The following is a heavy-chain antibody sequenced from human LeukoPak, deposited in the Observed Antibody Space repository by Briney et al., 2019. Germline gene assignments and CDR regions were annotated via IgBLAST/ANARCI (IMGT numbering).Heavy chain of an antibody. J-gene: IGHJ6*02. CDR1: GFTFDDYA. CDR3: ARDESVGALGMDV. V-gene: IGHV3-9*01. Sequence: PGGSLRLSCAASGFTFDDYAMHWVRQAPGKGLEWVSGINWNSGRIGYADSVKGRFTISRDNAKNSLYLQMNSLRAEDTAVYYCARDESVGALGMDVWGQGTTVTVSS. D-gene: IGHD1-26*01. CDR2: INWNSGRI.